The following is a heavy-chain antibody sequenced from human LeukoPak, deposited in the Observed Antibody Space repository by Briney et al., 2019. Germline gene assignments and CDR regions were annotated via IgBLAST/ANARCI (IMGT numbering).Heavy chain of an antibody. D-gene: IGHD2-21*01. CDR3: ARQYSGFDY. CDR1: GYSFTTNW. Sequence: KPGESLKISCKASGYSFTTNWIAWVRQMPGKGLECMGIIYPRDSDTRYSPFFQGQVTISADKSINTAYLQWSSLKASDTAMYYCARQYSGFDYWGQGTLVTVSS. CDR2: IYPRDSDT. J-gene: IGHJ4*02. V-gene: IGHV5-51*01.